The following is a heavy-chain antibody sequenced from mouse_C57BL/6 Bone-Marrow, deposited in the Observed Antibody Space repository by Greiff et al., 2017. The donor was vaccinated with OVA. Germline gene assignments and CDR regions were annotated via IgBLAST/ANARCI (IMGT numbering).Heavy chain of an antibody. J-gene: IGHJ4*01. CDR3: APSYYNKYCYAMDH. Sequence: VQLQQSGAELVKPGASVKVSCKASGYTFTSYWMHWVKQRPGQGLEWIGRIHPSDSDTNYNQKFKGKATLTVDKSSSTAYLQLRSLTSEDSAVYYCAPSYYNKYCYAMDHRGQRTSVTGS. V-gene: IGHV1-74*01. D-gene: IGHD2-5*01. CDR2: IHPSDSDT. CDR1: GYTFTSYW.